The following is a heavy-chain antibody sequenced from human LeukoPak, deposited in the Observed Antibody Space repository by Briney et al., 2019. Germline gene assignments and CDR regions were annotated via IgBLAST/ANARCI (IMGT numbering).Heavy chain of an antibody. CDR2: INPNSGGT. CDR3: AREPLQTGIAVIDAFDI. V-gene: IGHV1-2*02. Sequence: GASVKVSCKASGGTFSSYAISWVRQAPGQGLEWMGWINPNSGGTNYAQKFQGRVTVTRDTSISTAYMELSRLRSDDTAVYYCAREPLQTGIAVIDAFDIWGQGTMVTVSS. D-gene: IGHD6-19*01. CDR1: GGTFSSYA. J-gene: IGHJ3*02.